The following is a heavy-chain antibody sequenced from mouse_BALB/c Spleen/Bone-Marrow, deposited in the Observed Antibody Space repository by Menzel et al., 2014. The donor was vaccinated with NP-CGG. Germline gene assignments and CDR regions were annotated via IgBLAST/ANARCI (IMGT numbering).Heavy chain of an antibody. CDR2: IDPASGNI. CDR3: ASLTGTFDY. Sequence: EVQLQQSGTDLVKPGASVKLSCTASGFNIKDTYMHWVKQRPEQGLDWIGRIDPASGNIQYDPKFQGRAAITADTSSNTAYLQLSSLTSEDTVVYYCASLTGTFDYWGQGTPLTVSS. CDR1: GFNIKDTY. V-gene: IGHV14-3*02. J-gene: IGHJ2*01. D-gene: IGHD4-1*01.